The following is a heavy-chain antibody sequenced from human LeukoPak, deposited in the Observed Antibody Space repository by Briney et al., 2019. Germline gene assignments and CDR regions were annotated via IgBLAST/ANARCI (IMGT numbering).Heavy chain of an antibody. CDR1: GGTFSSYA. V-gene: IGHV1-69*05. J-gene: IGHJ3*02. Sequence: ASVKVSCKASGGTFSSYAISWVRQAPGQGLEWMGGIIPIFGTANYAQKFQGRVTITTDGSTSTAYMELSSLRSEDTAVYYCARADTAMPNDAFDIWGQGTMVTVSS. CDR2: IIPIFGTA. D-gene: IGHD5-18*01. CDR3: ARADTAMPNDAFDI.